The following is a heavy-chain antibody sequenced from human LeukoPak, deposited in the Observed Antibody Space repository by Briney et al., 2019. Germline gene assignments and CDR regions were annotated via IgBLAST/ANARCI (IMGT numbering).Heavy chain of an antibody. CDR1: GYAFTSYG. V-gene: IGHV1-18*01. Sequence: ASVKVSCKASGYAFTSYGISWVRQAPGQGLEWMGWISAHNGNTNYVQNLQGRVTMTTDTSTSTAYMELRSLRSDDTAVYYCARVDPVDYDFWSGYYYYYGMDVWGQGTTVTVSS. J-gene: IGHJ6*02. D-gene: IGHD3-3*01. CDR2: ISAHNGNT. CDR3: ARVDPVDYDFWSGYYYYYGMDV.